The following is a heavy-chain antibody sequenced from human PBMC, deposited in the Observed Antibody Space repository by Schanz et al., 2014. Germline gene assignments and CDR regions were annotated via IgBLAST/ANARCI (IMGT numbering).Heavy chain of an antibody. Sequence: QVQLVQSGAEVKKPGASVKVSCKASGYTFSDYYIHWVRQAPGQGLEWMGWINPNTGGTNFAQKFQGWVTMTRDTSISTAYMEVSRLKSDDTAVYYGARLSVAGRPHVNYWYFDLWGRGTLVTVSS. CDR2: INPNTGGT. CDR1: GYTFSDYY. V-gene: IGHV1-2*04. D-gene: IGHD6-19*01. J-gene: IGHJ2*01. CDR3: ARLSVAGRPHVNYWYFDL.